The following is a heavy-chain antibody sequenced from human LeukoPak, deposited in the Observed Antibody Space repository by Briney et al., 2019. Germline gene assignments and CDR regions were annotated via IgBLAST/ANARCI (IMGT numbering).Heavy chain of an antibody. Sequence: GGSLRLSCAASGFTFSSYSMNWVRQAPGKGLEWVSSISSSSSYIYYADSVKGRFTISRDNAMNSLYLQMNSLRAEDTAVYYCARAPRSSGWFARRVNWFDPWGQGTLVTVSS. V-gene: IGHV3-21*01. CDR3: ARAPRSSGWFARRVNWFDP. D-gene: IGHD6-19*01. CDR1: GFTFSSYS. J-gene: IGHJ5*02. CDR2: ISSSSSYI.